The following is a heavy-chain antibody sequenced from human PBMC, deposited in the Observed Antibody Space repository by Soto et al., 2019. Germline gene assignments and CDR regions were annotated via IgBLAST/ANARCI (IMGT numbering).Heavy chain of an antibody. D-gene: IGHD3-3*01. CDR3: ARDLEIFGDGGMDV. Sequence: GGSLRLSCSASGFTFSRYSMNWVRQAPGKGLEWVSSISVRSDYKYYADSVKGRFTISRDNAKNSLYLQVNSLRAEDTAVYYCARDLEIFGDGGMDVWGQGTTVTVSS. CDR1: GFTFSRYS. CDR2: ISVRSDYK. V-gene: IGHV3-21*06. J-gene: IGHJ6*02.